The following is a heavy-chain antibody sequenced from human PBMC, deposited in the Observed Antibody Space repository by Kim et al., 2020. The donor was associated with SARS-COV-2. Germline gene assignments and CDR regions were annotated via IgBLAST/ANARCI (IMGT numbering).Heavy chain of an antibody. CDR3: ARARITMIVVLDAFDI. V-gene: IGHV4-31*03. CDR2: IYYSGST. Sequence: SETLSLTCTVSGGSISSGGYYWSWIRQRPGKGLEWIGYIYYSGSTYYNPSLKSRVTISVDTSKNQFSLKLSSVTAADTAVYYCARARITMIVVLDAFDIWGQGTMVTVSS. CDR1: GGSISSGGYY. J-gene: IGHJ3*02. D-gene: IGHD3-22*01.